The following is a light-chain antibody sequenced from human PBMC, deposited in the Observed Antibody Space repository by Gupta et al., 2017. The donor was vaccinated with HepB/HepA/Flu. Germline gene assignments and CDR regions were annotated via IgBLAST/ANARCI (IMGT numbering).Light chain of an antibody. J-gene: IGLJ2*01. Sequence: SSELTQDPAVSVALGQTVRITCQGDSLRSYYASWYQQKPGQAPVLLIYGKNNRPSGIPDRFSGSNSGNTASLTITGAQAEDEADYYCNSRDSSGNLVVFGGGTKLTVL. CDR3: NSRDSSGNLVV. CDR2: GKN. CDR1: SLRSYY. V-gene: IGLV3-19*01.